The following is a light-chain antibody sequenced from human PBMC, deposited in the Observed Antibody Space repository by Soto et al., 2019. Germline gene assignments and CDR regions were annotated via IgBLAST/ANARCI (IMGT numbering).Light chain of an antibody. CDR1: QGLSSE. V-gene: IGKV1-9*01. CDR2: AAS. J-gene: IGKJ5*01. Sequence: DIQLTQSPSFLSASVGDRVTITCRASQGLSSELAWYQQKPGKAPKLLIYAASTLQSGVPSRFSGSGSGTEFTLTISSRQPEDVATYYCQQLNSYPITFGQGTRLEIK. CDR3: QQLNSYPIT.